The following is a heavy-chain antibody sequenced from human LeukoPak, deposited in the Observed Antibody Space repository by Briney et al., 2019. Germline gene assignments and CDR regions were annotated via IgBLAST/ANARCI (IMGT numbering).Heavy chain of an antibody. J-gene: IGHJ4*02. CDR2: IYHSGST. V-gene: IGHV4-39*07. Sequence: PSETLSLTCTVSGGSISSSSYYWGWIRQPPGKGLEWIGSIYHSGSTYYNPSLKSRVTISVDTSKNQFSLKLSSVTAADTAVYYCAGRYGSGLLGDWGQGTLVTVSS. CDR1: GGSISSSSYY. D-gene: IGHD3-10*01. CDR3: AGRYGSGLLGD.